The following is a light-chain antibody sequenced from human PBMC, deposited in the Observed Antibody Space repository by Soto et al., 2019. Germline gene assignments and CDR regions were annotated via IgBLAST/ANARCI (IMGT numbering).Light chain of an antibody. V-gene: IGKV3-20*01. CDR2: GAS. CDR3: QLYGTSPPFT. J-gene: IGKJ3*01. CDR1: QSVSSTY. Sequence: EIVLTQSPGTLSLSPGERATLSCRTSQSVSSTYLAWYQQRPGQAPRLFIYGASSRATGIPDRFSGSGSATDFTLTISRLEPEDFAVYYCQLYGTSPPFTFGPGTKVDVK.